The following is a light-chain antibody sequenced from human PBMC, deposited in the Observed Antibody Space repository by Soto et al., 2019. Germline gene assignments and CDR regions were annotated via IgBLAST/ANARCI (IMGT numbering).Light chain of an antibody. J-gene: IGKJ3*01. CDR3: LQASHRPFT. CDR2: EVS. V-gene: IGKV2-30*01. Sequence: DVVMTQSPLSLPVTLGQPASISCRSSQSLVYSDGNTYLNWFQQRPGQSPRRLIYEVSTRDSGLPDRFSGSGSGAALTLPISRVEAEDVVVYYCLQASHRPFTFGPGTKVDIK. CDR1: QSLVYSDGNTY.